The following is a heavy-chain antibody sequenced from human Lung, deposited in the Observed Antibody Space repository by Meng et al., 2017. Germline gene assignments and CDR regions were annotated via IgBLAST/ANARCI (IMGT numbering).Heavy chain of an antibody. D-gene: IGHD4-11*01. V-gene: IGHV4-34*01. Sequence: GSLRLSCVVSGGSFSDYYWSWIRQPPGKGLEWIGEINHSGSTNYNPSLESRATISVDTSQNNLSLKLSSVTAADSAVYYCARGPTTMAHDFDYWGQGTLVTVPQ. CDR3: ARGPTTMAHDFDY. J-gene: IGHJ4*02. CDR1: GGSFSDYY. CDR2: INHSGST.